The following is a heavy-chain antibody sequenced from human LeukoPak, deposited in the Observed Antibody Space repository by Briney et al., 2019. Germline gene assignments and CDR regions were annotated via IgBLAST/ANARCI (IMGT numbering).Heavy chain of an antibody. J-gene: IGHJ4*02. CDR1: DGSITSSTSY. CDR2: IYYSGST. CDR3: ARSGRGGSSFYFDY. D-gene: IGHD3-10*01. Sequence: SETLSLTCTVSDGSITSSTSYWACIRQPPGKGLECIGSIYYSGSTYYNPSLKSRVTIYVDTSKNQFSLKLSSVTAADTAVYYCARSGRGGSSFYFDYWGQGTLVTVSS. V-gene: IGHV4-39*01.